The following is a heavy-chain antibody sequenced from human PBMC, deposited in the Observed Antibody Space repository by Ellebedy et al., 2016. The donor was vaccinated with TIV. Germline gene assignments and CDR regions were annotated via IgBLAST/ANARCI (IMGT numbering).Heavy chain of an antibody. CDR2: ISGSGGNT. J-gene: IGHJ5*02. Sequence: GESLKISCAASGFTFSSYSMNWVRQAPGKGLEWVSAISGSGGNTYYTESVKGRFTISRDNAKNSLYLQMNSLRAEDTAVYYCARSWGGGYLISWGQGTLVTVSS. D-gene: IGHD3-22*01. CDR3: ARSWGGGYLIS. V-gene: IGHV3-21*04. CDR1: GFTFSSYS.